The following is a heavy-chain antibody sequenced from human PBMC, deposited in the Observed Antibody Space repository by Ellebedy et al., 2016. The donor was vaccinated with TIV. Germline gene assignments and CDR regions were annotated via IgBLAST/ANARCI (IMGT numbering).Heavy chain of an antibody. Sequence: GESLKISCSASGFTFRNHAMTWVRQAPGKGLEWVSVISGSAMGLYTYYADSVKARFTISRCNSTKTLYLQMNSLRAEDTAVYDCAKGRGGGSDSSAPRYYFDSWGLGTLVTVSS. D-gene: IGHD6-19*01. CDR2: ISGSAMGLYT. V-gene: IGHV3-23*01. CDR3: AKGRGGGSDSSAPRYYFDS. J-gene: IGHJ4*02. CDR1: GFTFRNHA.